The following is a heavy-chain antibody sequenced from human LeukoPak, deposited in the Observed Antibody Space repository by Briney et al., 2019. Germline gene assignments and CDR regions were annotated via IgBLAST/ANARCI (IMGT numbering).Heavy chain of an antibody. J-gene: IGHJ4*02. V-gene: IGHV3-64D*09. D-gene: IGHD3-3*01. Sequence: GGSLRLSCSASGFTFSTYAMHWVRQAPGKGLEHVSTINTNGDDTYYADSVKGRFTISRDNSKRTLYLQMSSLRAEDTAVYYCVKDLWGGGYYTSFDYWGQGTLVTVSS. CDR1: GFTFSTYA. CDR3: VKDLWGGGYYTSFDY. CDR2: INTNGDDT.